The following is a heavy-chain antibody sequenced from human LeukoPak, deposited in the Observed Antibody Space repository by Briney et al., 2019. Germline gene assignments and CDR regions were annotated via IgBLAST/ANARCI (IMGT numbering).Heavy chain of an antibody. CDR3: AREDGHSPDP. CDR1: GYTFTGYY. J-gene: IGHJ5*02. V-gene: IGHV1-2*02. Sequence: ASVKVSCKASGYTFTGYYIHWVRQAPGQGLEWMGWISPNSGGTTYAQNFQGRVTMTRDTSISTAYMELSRLTSDDTAVYYCAREDGHSPDPWGQGTLVTVSS. D-gene: IGHD5-24*01. CDR2: ISPNSGGT.